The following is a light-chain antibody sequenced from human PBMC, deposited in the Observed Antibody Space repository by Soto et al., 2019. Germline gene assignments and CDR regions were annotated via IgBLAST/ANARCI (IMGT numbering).Light chain of an antibody. CDR2: ITS. CDR3: LLYYGGAFGV. V-gene: IGLV7-43*01. J-gene: IGLJ2*01. Sequence: QAVVTQEPSLTLSPGGTFTLTFASSTLAVTSGHYPNWVQQKPGQVPKALSYITSDKYSWTHARFSGSILGGKAALTLSSVQPEDEAEYYCLLYYGGAFGVFGGGNKLTVL. CDR1: TLAVTSGHY.